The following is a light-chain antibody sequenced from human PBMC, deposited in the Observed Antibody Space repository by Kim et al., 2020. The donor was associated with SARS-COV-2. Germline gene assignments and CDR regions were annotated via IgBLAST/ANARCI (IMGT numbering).Light chain of an antibody. V-gene: IGLV3-19*01. Sequence: SSELTQDPAVSVALGQTVRITCQGDSLRSYYASWYQQKPGQAPVLVIYGKNNRPSGIPDRFSGSSSGNTASLTITGAQAEDEADYYCNSRDSSGNPLVFGAGTKLTVL. CDR1: SLRSYY. CDR2: GKN. CDR3: NSRDSSGNPLV. J-gene: IGLJ2*01.